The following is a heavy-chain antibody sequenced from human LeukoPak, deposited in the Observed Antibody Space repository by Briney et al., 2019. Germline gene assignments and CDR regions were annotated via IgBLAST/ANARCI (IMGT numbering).Heavy chain of an antibody. CDR1: GYTFTSYD. D-gene: IGHD4-17*01. J-gene: IGHJ4*02. CDR3: ARTYGDYVRMRLDY. V-gene: IGHV1-2*06. Sequence: ASVKVSCKASGYTFTSYDINWVRQATGQGLEWMGRINPNSGGTNYAQKFQGRVTMTRDTSISTAYMELSRLRSDDTAVYYCARTYGDYVRMRLDYWGQGTLVTVSS. CDR2: INPNSGGT.